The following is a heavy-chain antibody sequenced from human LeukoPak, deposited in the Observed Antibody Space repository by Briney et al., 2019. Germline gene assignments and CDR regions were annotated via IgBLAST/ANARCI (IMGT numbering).Heavy chain of an antibody. CDR1: GFTFSSYA. D-gene: IGHD3-9*01. Sequence: GGSLRLSCAATGFTFSSYAMSWVRQAPGKGLEWVSAISGSGGSTYYADSVKGRFTISRDNSKNTLNLQMNSLRAEDTAVYYCAKIPLLRYFDWLSYFDYWGQGTLVTVSS. CDR2: ISGSGGST. CDR3: AKIPLLRYFDWLSYFDY. V-gene: IGHV3-23*01. J-gene: IGHJ4*02.